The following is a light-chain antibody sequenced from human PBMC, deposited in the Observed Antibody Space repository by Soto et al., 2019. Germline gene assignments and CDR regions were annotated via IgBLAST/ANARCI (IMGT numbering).Light chain of an antibody. J-gene: IGKJ1*01. V-gene: IGKV3-20*01. CDR2: AAS. Sequence: EIVMTQSPVTLSVSPGERVTLSCRASQSFSSNLAWYQQKPGQAPSLLIYAASSRATGIPDRFSGSGSGTDFTLTISRLEPEDFAVYYCQQYGSSPPWTFGQGTKV. CDR1: QSFSSN. CDR3: QQYGSSPPWT.